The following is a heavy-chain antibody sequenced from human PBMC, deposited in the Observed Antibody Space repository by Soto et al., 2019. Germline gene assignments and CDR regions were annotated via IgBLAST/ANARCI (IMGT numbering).Heavy chain of an antibody. D-gene: IGHD3-9*01. CDR1: GGSISSYY. CDR3: ARGTSLTGLFYYYSGMDV. Sequence: PSDTLSLTCTVSGGSISSYYWSWIRQPAGKGLEGIGRIYTSGRTNYNPSLKSRVTMSVDTSKNQFSLKLSSVTAADTAVYYCARGTSLTGLFYYYSGMDVWGQGTTVTVSS. J-gene: IGHJ6*02. V-gene: IGHV4-4*07. CDR2: IYTSGRT.